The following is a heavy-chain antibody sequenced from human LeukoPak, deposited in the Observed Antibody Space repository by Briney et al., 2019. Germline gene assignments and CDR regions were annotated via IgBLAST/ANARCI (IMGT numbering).Heavy chain of an antibody. D-gene: IGHD3-9*01. J-gene: IGHJ4*02. CDR2: IIPIFGTA. CDR1: GGTFSSYA. Sequence: GASVKVSCKASGGTFSSYAISWVRQAPGQGLEWMGGIIPIFGTANYAQKFQGRVTITADESTSTAYMELSSLRSEDTAVYYCARDEDTDILTGNERFDYWGQGTLVTVSS. CDR3: ARDEDTDILTGNERFDY. V-gene: IGHV1-69*13.